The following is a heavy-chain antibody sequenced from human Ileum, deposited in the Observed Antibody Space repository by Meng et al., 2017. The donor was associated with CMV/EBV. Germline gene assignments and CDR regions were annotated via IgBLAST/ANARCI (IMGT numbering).Heavy chain of an antibody. J-gene: IGHJ4*02. CDR3: ASYTWIQLSI. CDR2: ITSGSSDI. V-gene: IGHV3-21*01. CDR1: GFTFSSYN. D-gene: IGHD5-18*01. Sequence: GESLKISCAASGFTFSSYNMNWVRQAPGKGLEWVSSITSGSSDIYYADSVKGRFTISRDNAKNSLYLQMNSLRAEDTAVYYCASYTWIQLSIWGPVTLVTVSS.